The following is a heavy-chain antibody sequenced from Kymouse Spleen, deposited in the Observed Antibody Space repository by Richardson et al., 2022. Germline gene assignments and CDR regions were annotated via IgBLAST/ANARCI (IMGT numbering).Heavy chain of an antibody. Sequence: EVQLVESGGGLVKPGGSLRLSCAASGFTFSSYSMNWVRQAPGKGLEWVSSISSSSSYIYYADSVKGRFTISRDNAKNSLYLQMNSLRAEDTAVYYCARDGTTVDWFDPWGQGTLVTVSS. J-gene: IGHJ5*02. V-gene: IGHV3-21*03. CDR1: GFTFSSYS. D-gene: IGHD4-11,IGHD4-11*01. CDR3: ARDGTTVDWFDP. CDR2: ISSSSSYI.